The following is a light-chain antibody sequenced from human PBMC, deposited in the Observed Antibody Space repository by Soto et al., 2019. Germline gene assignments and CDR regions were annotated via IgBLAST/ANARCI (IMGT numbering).Light chain of an antibody. V-gene: IGLV2-8*01. Sequence: QSALTQPPSASGSPGQSVTISCTGTSSDVGGYNYLSWYQQHPGKAPKLLIYEITKRASGVPNRFSGSKSGNTASLTVSGLQADDEADYYCSSLADGDNYVFGTGTKLTV. J-gene: IGLJ1*01. CDR1: SSDVGGYNY. CDR2: EIT. CDR3: SSLADGDNYV.